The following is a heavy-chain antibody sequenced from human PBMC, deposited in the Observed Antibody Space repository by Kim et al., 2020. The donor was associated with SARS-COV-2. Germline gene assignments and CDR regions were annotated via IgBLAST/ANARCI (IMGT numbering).Heavy chain of an antibody. CDR3: ARAAGVDTAMVSFDY. CDR1: GGSFSGYY. D-gene: IGHD5-18*01. Sequence: SETLSLTCAVYGGSFSGYYWSWIRQPPGKGLEWIGEINHSGSTNYNPSLKSRVTISVDTSKNQFSLKLSSVTAADTAVYYCARAAGVDTAMVSFDYWGQGTLVTVSS. J-gene: IGHJ4*02. V-gene: IGHV4-34*01. CDR2: INHSGST.